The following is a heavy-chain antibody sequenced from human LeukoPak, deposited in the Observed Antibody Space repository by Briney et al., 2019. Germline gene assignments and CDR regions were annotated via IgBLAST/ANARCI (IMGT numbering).Heavy chain of an antibody. CDR1: GFTFSSYS. D-gene: IGHD3-10*01. CDR3: ARDNSVVRGFRSDNWFDP. Sequence: GGSLRLSCAASGFTFSSYSMNWVRQAPGKGLEWVSSISSSSSYIYYTDSVKGRFTISRDNAKNSLYLQMNSLRAEDTAVYYCARDNSVVRGFRSDNWFDPWGQGTLVTVSS. J-gene: IGHJ5*02. CDR2: ISSSSSYI. V-gene: IGHV3-21*01.